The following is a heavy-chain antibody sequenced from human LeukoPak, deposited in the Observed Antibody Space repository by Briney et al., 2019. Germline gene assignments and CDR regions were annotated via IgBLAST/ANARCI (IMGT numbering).Heavy chain of an antibody. CDR1: GGSISSYY. J-gene: IGHJ4*02. CDR3: AGHRGSSWNYFDY. CDR2: IYYSGST. V-gene: IGHV4-59*08. D-gene: IGHD6-13*01. Sequence: PSETLSLTCTVSGGSISSYYWSWIRQPPGKGLEWIGYIYYSGSTNYNPSLKSRVTISVDTSKNQFSLKLSSVTAADTAVYYCAGHRGSSWNYFDYWGQGTLVTVSS.